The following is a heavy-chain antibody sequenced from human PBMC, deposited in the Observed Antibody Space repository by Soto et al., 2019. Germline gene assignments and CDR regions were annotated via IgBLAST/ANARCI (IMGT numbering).Heavy chain of an antibody. CDR2: ISAYNGNT. V-gene: IGHV1-18*01. CDR1: GYTFTNYA. Sequence: ASVKVSCKASGYTFTNYAMHWVRQAPGQGLEWMGWISAYNGNTNYAQKLQGRVTMTTDTSTSTAYMELRSLRSDDTAVYYCARDSPTVDYWGQGTLVTVSS. CDR3: ARDSPTVDY. J-gene: IGHJ4*02.